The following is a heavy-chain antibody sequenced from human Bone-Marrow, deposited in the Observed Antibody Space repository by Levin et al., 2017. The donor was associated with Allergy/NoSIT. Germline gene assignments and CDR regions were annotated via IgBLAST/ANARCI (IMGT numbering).Heavy chain of an antibody. J-gene: IGHJ5*01. D-gene: IGHD6-13*01. Sequence: SETLSLTCAISGDSISTNRDAWSWIRQSPSRGLEWLGRTYYRSKWYSDYAASVKGRISINQDTSKNQFSLQLNYVTLEDTAIYYCAREERISSWNSFGWFDPWGQGTLVTVSS. CDR1: GDSISTNRDA. V-gene: IGHV6-1*01. CDR2: TYYRSKWYS. CDR3: AREERISSWNSFGWFDP.